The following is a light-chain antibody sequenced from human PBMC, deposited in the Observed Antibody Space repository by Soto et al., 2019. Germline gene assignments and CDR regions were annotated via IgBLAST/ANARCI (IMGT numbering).Light chain of an antibody. V-gene: IGKV3-15*01. CDR1: QSVRTN. J-gene: IGKJ4*01. CDR2: GAS. CDR3: QQYNNWPLT. Sequence: ETVMTQSPATLSVSPGERATLSCRASQSVRTNLAWYQQRPGQPPRLLIYGASTRATGIPARFSGSGSGTEFTLTISSLQPEDFAVYYCQQYNNWPLTFGGGTKVDIK.